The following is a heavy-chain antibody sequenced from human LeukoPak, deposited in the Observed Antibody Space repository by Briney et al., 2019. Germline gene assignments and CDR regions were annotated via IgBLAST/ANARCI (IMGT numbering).Heavy chain of an antibody. CDR3: AKPLVSGY. Sequence: GGSLRLSCAASGFTFSSYGMHWVRQAPGKGLEWVAVISYDGSNKYYADSVKGRFTISRDNSKNTLYLQMNSLRAEDTAVYYCAKPLVSGYWGQGTLVTVSS. V-gene: IGHV3-30*18. CDR1: GFTFSSYG. CDR2: ISYDGSNK. D-gene: IGHD2-21*01. J-gene: IGHJ4*02.